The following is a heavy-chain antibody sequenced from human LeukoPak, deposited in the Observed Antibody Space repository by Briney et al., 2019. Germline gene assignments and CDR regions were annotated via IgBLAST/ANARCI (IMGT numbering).Heavy chain of an antibody. CDR1: GGSINSYY. J-gene: IGHJ4*02. CDR2: IYSSGST. D-gene: IGHD4-17*01. CDR3: AREGDGDYGYYFDY. Sequence: SETLSLTCIVSGGSINSYYWSWIRQPPGKGLEWIGYIYSSGSTNYNPSLKSRVTISVDTSKNQFSLKLSSVTAADTAVYYCAREGDGDYGYYFDYWGQGTLVTVSS. V-gene: IGHV4-59*01.